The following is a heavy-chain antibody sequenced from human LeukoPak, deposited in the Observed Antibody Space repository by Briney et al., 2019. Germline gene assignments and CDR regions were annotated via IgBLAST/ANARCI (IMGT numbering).Heavy chain of an antibody. Sequence: GGSLRLSCAASGFTFSGYSMNWVRQAPGKGLEWVSSISSSSSYIYYADSVKGRFTISRDSAKNSLYLQMNSLRAEDTAAYYCARVPYCSSTSCFRNYFDYWGQGTLVTVSS. CDR3: ARVPYCSSTSCFRNYFDY. CDR1: GFTFSGYS. CDR2: ISSSSSYI. D-gene: IGHD2-2*01. V-gene: IGHV3-21*01. J-gene: IGHJ4*02.